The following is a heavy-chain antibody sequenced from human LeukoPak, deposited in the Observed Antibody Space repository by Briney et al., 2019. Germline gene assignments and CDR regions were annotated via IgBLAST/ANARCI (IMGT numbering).Heavy chain of an antibody. CDR2: INHSGST. CDR1: GGSFSGYY. CDR3: ARGGKRWLQFRWFDP. D-gene: IGHD5-24*01. Sequence: SETLSLTCAVYGGSFSGYYWSWIRQPPGKGLEWIGEINHSGSTNYNPSLKSRVTISVDTSKNQFSPKLSSVTAADTAVYYCARGGKRWLQFRWFDPWGQGTLVTVSS. V-gene: IGHV4-34*01. J-gene: IGHJ5*02.